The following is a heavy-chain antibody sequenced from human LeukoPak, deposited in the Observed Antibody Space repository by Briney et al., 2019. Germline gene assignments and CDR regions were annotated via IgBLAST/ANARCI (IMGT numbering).Heavy chain of an antibody. Sequence: GGFLRLSCAASRFTFSSYVMKWVRQVPGKGLEWVSSISTSSSYIYYADSVKGRFTISRDNAKNSLYLQMNSLRAEDTAVYYCARATWDPNYYYYMDVWGKGTTVTISS. J-gene: IGHJ6*03. CDR2: ISTSSSYI. D-gene: IGHD1-26*01. CDR1: RFTFSSYV. CDR3: ARATWDPNYYYYMDV. V-gene: IGHV3-21*01.